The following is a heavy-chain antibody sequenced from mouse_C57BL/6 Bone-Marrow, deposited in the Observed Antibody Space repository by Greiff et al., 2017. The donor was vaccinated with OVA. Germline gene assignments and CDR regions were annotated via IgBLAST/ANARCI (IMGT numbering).Heavy chain of an antibody. Sequence: VQLQQPGAELVMPGASVKLSCKASGYTFTSYWMHWVKQRPGQGLEWIGEIDPSDSYTNYNQKFKGKSTLTVDKSSSTAYMQLSSLTSEDSAVYYCARKESNYDYFDYWGQGTTLTVSS. V-gene: IGHV1-69*01. CDR2: IDPSDSYT. D-gene: IGHD2-5*01. CDR3: ARKESNYDYFDY. J-gene: IGHJ2*01. CDR1: GYTFTSYW.